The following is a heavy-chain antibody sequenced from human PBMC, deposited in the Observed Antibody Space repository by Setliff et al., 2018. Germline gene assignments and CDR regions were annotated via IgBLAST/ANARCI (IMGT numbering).Heavy chain of an antibody. Sequence: GGSLRLSCVASGFNFKGSWMSWVRQAPGKGLEWVAFIQHDGENKFYADSGKGRLTVSRDNSKNTLYLEMDGLKPEDTAVYYCAKVVSPPGTNGWHPDVLDIWGQGTMVTVSS. CDR1: GFNFKGSW. D-gene: IGHD6-19*01. CDR2: IQHDGENK. CDR3: AKVVSPPGTNGWHPDVLDI. J-gene: IGHJ3*02. V-gene: IGHV3-30*02.